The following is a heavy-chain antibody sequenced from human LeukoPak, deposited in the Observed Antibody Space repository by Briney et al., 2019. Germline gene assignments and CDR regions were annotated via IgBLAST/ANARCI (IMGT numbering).Heavy chain of an antibody. CDR1: VGTFSIYA. V-gene: IGHV1-69*05. CDR2: IIPIFGTA. Sequence: SVTVSCMHSVGTFSIYAISWVRQAPGQGGEWVGGIIPIFGTANYAQKFQGRVTITTDESTSTAYMELSSLRSEYTAVYYCARDGVGVTSVYWGQGTLVTVSS. D-gene: IGHD1-26*01. CDR3: ARDGVGVTSVY. J-gene: IGHJ4*02.